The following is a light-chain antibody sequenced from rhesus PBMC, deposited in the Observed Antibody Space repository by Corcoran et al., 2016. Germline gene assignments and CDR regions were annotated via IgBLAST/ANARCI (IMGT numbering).Light chain of an antibody. Sequence: DIVMTQSPLSLPVTPGEPASISCRSSQSLLHSNGYTYLYWYLPRPGQSPQLLLYFASYRASGVPDRFTGSGSGTDFTLKIRRVEAEDVGVYYCMQGVEFPFTFGPGTKLDIK. CDR2: FAS. V-gene: IGKV2-91*01. J-gene: IGKJ3*01. CDR1: QSLLHSNGYTY. CDR3: MQGVEFPFT.